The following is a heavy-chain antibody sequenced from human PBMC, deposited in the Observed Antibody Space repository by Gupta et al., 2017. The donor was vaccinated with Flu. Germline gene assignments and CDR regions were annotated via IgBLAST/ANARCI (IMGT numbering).Heavy chain of an antibody. CDR2: NNAVDGDT. J-gene: IGHJ4*02. D-gene: IGHD7-27*01. CDR3: ARGASYGSKGACSWGYYFQY. Sequence: SLEWIGRNNAVDGDTKYSQQFQGRITITRDTSANTDYMELSSRTFEDTAVYYCARGASYGSKGACSWGYYFQYWCQGTLVTVSS. V-gene: IGHV1-3*01.